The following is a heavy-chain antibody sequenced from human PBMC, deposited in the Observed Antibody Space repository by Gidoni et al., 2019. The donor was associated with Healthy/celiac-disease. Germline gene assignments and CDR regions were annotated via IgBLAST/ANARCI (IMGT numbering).Heavy chain of an antibody. D-gene: IGHD6-13*01. CDR1: GGSFSGYY. CDR2: INNSGST. Sequence: QVQLQQWGAGRLKPSETLSLTCAVYGGSFSGYYWSWIRQPPGKGLEWIGEINNSGSTNYTPSLKSRVPISVDTSKTQFSLKLSSVTAADTAVYYCARGSPFLYSSPFQHWGQGTLVTVSS. J-gene: IGHJ1*01. V-gene: IGHV4-34*01. CDR3: ARGSPFLYSSPFQH.